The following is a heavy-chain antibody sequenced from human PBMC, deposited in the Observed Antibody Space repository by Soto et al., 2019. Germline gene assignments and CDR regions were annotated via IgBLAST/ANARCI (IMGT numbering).Heavy chain of an antibody. Sequence: GESLKISCKGSGYSFTSYWIGWVRQMPGKGLEWMGVIYPGDSDTRYSPSFQGQVTISADKSISTAYLQWSSLRASDTAMYFCARRAYLQGVRAFDIWGQGSMVTVSS. CDR3: ARRAYLQGVRAFDI. CDR2: IYPGDSDT. CDR1: GYSFTSYW. D-gene: IGHD1-1*01. J-gene: IGHJ3*02. V-gene: IGHV5-51*01.